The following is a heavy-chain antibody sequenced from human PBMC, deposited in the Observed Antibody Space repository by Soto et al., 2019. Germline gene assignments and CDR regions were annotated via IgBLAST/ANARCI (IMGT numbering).Heavy chain of an antibody. V-gene: IGHV3-48*02. J-gene: IGHJ4*02. CDR3: VRTAEHTFDH. Sequence: EVSLVESGGGLVQPGGSLRLSCVASGFTFSNYGMNWARLAPGKGLEWMSYISGTSNTIYQADSVKGRFTITRDNGKNSLYLQMNSLRDEDTAVYYCVRTAEHTFDHWGQGTLVTVSS. CDR2: ISGTSNTI. CDR1: GFTFSNYG.